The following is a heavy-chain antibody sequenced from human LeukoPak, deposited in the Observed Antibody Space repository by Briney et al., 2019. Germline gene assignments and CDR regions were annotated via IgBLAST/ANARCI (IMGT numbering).Heavy chain of an antibody. Sequence: PGGSLRLSCAASGFTFSSYSMNWVRQAPGKGLEGVSYIIVSSSTIYYADSVKGRFTISRDNAKNSLYLQMNSLRAEDTAVYYCAREAYYDFWSGYYSLQGGFDYWGQGTLVTVSS. CDR2: IIVSSSTI. CDR1: GFTFSSYS. CDR3: AREAYYDFWSGYYSLQGGFDY. J-gene: IGHJ4*02. D-gene: IGHD3-3*01. V-gene: IGHV3-48*01.